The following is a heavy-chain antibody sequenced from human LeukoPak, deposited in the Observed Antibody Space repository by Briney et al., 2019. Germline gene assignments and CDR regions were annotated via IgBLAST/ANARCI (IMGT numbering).Heavy chain of an antibody. D-gene: IGHD3-3*01. CDR1: GFTFSSYA. Sequence: GGSLSLSCAASGFTFSSYAMSWVRQAPGKGLEWVSAISGSGGSTYYADSVKGRFTISRDNSKNTLYLQMNSLRAEDTAVYYCAKGGSYYDFWSGYDLLRGGFDYWGQGTLVTVSS. CDR2: ISGSGGST. V-gene: IGHV3-23*01. J-gene: IGHJ4*02. CDR3: AKGGSYYDFWSGYDLLRGGFDY.